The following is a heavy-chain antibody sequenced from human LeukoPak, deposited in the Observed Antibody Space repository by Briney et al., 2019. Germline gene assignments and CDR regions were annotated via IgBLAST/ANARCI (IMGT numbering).Heavy chain of an antibody. J-gene: IGHJ5*02. D-gene: IGHD3-10*01. Sequence: GGSLRLSCAASGFTFSSYEMNWVRQAPGKGLEWVANIKQDGSEKYYVDSVKGRFTISRDNAKNSLYLQMNSLRAEDTAVYYCARLLWFGELLPHNWFDPWGQGTLVTVSS. V-gene: IGHV3-7*01. CDR2: IKQDGSEK. CDR1: GFTFSSYE. CDR3: ARLLWFGELLPHNWFDP.